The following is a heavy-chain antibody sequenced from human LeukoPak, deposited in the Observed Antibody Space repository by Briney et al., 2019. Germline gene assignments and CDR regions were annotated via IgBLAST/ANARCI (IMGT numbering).Heavy chain of an antibody. J-gene: IGHJ3*02. D-gene: IGHD5-12*01. Sequence: SETLSLTWIVSGGSISCRSYYWDWIRQPPGKGLERIEHLFDSANTHYNLYLRSRLTMYVYTSKNQFSLKLSSVTAADTAVYYCARHTRPGYSGYENAFDIWGQGNMVTVSS. CDR2: LFDSANT. CDR3: ARHTRPGYSGYENAFDI. V-gene: IGHV4-39*01. CDR1: GGSISCRSYY.